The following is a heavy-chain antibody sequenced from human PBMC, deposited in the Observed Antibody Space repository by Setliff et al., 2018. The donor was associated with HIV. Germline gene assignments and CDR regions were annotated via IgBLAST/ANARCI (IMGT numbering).Heavy chain of an antibody. V-gene: IGHV4-31*03. Sequence: SETLSLTCTVSGASIGSGRSHWSWIRQRPGKGLEWIGNIYYNGSSYHNPSLKSRVTISVDTSKNQFSLNLRSVTAADTAVYYRARVRIGYYFQRPDYYYMDVWGKGTTVTVSS. CDR1: GASIGSGRSH. CDR3: ARVRIGYYFQRPDYYYMDV. J-gene: IGHJ6*03. D-gene: IGHD3-22*01. CDR2: IYYNGSS.